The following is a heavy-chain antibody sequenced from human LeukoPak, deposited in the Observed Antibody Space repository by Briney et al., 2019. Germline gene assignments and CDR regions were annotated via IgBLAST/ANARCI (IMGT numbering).Heavy chain of an antibody. CDR3: ARGSSWYAFDI. CDR1: GFTFSSYA. V-gene: IGHV3-30*04. CDR2: ISYDGSNK. D-gene: IGHD6-13*01. Sequence: PGRSLRLSCAASGFTFSSYAMHWVRQAPGKGLEWVAVISYDGSNKYYADSVKGRFTISRDNSKNTLYLQMNSLRAEDTAVYYCARGSSWYAFDIWGRGTMVTVSS. J-gene: IGHJ3*02.